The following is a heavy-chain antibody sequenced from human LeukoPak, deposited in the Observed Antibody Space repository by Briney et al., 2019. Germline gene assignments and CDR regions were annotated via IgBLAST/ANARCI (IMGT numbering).Heavy chain of an antibody. V-gene: IGHV4-34*01. CDR1: GGSFSGYY. CDR2: INHSGST. CDR3: AALSSGSGWYYFDY. J-gene: IGHJ4*02. D-gene: IGHD6-19*01. Sequence: SETLSLTCAVYGGSFSGYYWSWIRQPPGKGLEWIGEINHSGSTNYNLSLKSRVTISVDTSKNQFSLKLSSVTAADTAVYYCAALSSGSGWYYFDYWGQGTLVTVSS.